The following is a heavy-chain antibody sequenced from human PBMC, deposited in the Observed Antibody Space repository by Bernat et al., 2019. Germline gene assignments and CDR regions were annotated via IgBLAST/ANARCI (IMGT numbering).Heavy chain of an antibody. Sequence: QVQLVQSGAEVKKPGSSVKVSCKASGGTFSSYAISWVRQAPGQGLEWMGGIIPIFGTANYAQKFQGRVTITADESTSTAYMELSSLRSEDTAVYYCARERVGYCTGGVCPYFDYWGQGTLVTVSS. V-gene: IGHV1-69*01. CDR3: ARERVGYCTGGVCPYFDY. CDR1: GGTFSSYA. CDR2: IIPIFGTA. J-gene: IGHJ4*02. D-gene: IGHD2-8*02.